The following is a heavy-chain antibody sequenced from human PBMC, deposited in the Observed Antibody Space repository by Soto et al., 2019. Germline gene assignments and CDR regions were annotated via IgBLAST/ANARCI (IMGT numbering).Heavy chain of an antibody. CDR2: IYFDGKT. V-gene: IGHV4-59*01. CDR1: GGSINTYY. CDR3: ARAPYYSFWSGYSDNWFDP. J-gene: IGHJ5*02. D-gene: IGHD3-3*01. Sequence: PSETLSLTCTVSGGSINTYYWTWIRQPPGKGLEWIGFIYFDGKTDYNPSLKSRVTISVDMSKNQFSLKLNSVTAADTAVYYCARAPYYSFWSGYSDNWFDPWGQGTLVT.